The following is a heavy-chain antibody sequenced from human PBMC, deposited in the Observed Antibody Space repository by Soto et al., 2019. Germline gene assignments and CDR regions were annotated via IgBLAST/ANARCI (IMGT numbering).Heavy chain of an antibody. CDR2: TYYGSKWYN. V-gene: IGHV6-1*01. CDR1: GDSVSSNSAA. CDR3: ARDRIAVAGIYYYGMDV. J-gene: IGHJ6*02. Sequence: PSQTLSLTCAISGDSVSSNSAAWNWIRQSPSRGLEWLGRTYYGSKWYNDYAVSVKSRITINPDTSKNQFSLQLNSVTPEDTAVYYCARDRIAVAGIYYYGMDVWGQGTTVTVSS. D-gene: IGHD6-19*01.